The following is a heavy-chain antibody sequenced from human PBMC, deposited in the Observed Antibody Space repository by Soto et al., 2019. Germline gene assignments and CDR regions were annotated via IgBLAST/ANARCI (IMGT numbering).Heavy chain of an antibody. CDR3: AKVGRITIFGVAPGGWFDP. J-gene: IGHJ5*02. CDR2: ISGSGGST. V-gene: IGHV3-23*01. D-gene: IGHD3-3*01. CDR1: GFTFSSYA. Sequence: GGSLRLSCAASGFTFSSYAMSWVRQAPGKGLEWVSAISGSGGSTYYADSVKGRFTISRDNSKNTLYLQMNSLRAEDTAVYYCAKVGRITIFGVAPGGWFDPWGQRTLVTVSS.